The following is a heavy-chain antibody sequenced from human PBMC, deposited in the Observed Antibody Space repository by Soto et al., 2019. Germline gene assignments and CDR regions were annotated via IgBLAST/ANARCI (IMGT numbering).Heavy chain of an antibody. V-gene: IGHV4-34*01. D-gene: IGHD3-16*01. CDR3: VRGYDYIWGNWFDP. Sequence: QVQLQQWGAGLLKPSETLSLTCAVYGGSFSGYYWSWIRQPPGKGLAWIGEINHSGSTNYNPSLKSRVTNSVDTSKNQVALKRSSVTAAATAGYYCVRGYDYIWGNWFDPWGHRTLVTVSS. CDR2: INHSGST. J-gene: IGHJ5*02. CDR1: GGSFSGYY.